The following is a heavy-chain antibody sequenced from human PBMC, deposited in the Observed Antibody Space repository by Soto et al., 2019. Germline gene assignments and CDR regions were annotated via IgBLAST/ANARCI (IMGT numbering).Heavy chain of an antibody. V-gene: IGHV1-2*02. CDR1: GYTFIAYY. D-gene: IGHD1-20*01. CDR3: ARARGGLTGTTFDY. J-gene: IGHJ4*02. CDR2: INPRSGGI. Sequence: GASVKVSCKASGYTFIAYYMHWVRQAPGQGLEWMGWINPRSGGINYAQKFQGRVTMTRDTSITTAYMELDRLTSDDTAVYYCARARGGLTGTTFDYWGQGTLVTVSS.